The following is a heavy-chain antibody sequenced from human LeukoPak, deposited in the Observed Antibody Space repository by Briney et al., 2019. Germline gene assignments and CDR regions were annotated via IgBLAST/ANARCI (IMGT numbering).Heavy chain of an antibody. CDR2: ISSSGGST. V-gene: IGHV3-23*01. D-gene: IGHD3-3*01. CDR3: AKRSESRAFDI. Sequence: SGGSLRLYCVAPGVTFISYTMSWVRRARGKGLEWVSAISSSGGSTYYIDSVKGRFTISRDNSKNSLYLQMNSLRAEDTAVYYCAKRSESRAFDIWGQGTMVTVSS. J-gene: IGHJ3*02. CDR1: GVTFISYT.